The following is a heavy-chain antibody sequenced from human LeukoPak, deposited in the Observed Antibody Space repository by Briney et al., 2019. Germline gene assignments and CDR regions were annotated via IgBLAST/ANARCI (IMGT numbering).Heavy chain of an antibody. Sequence: PGGSLRLSCAASGFTFGDYAMHWVRQAPGKGLEWVSGISWNSGSIGYADSVKGRFTISRDNAKNSLYLQMNSLRAEDTALYYCAKSLPGWNYYYGMDVWGQGTTVTVSS. CDR3: AKSLPGWNYYYGMDV. D-gene: IGHD2-15*01. CDR1: GFTFGDYA. J-gene: IGHJ6*02. V-gene: IGHV3-9*01. CDR2: ISWNSGSI.